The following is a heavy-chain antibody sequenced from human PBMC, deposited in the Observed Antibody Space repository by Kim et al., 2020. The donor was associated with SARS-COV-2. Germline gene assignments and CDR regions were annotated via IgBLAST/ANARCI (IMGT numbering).Heavy chain of an antibody. Sequence: GGSLRLSCEASGFTFSNFAMSWVRRTPGKGLEWVSSLTGNGVNIYYADSVKGRFTISRDNPKNTLYLQMNSLRAEDTALYHCVKVGGWHTNIHFDFWGQGTLVTVSS. CDR3: VKVGGWHTNIHFDF. V-gene: IGHV3-23*01. D-gene: IGHD6-19*01. CDR1: GFTFSNFA. J-gene: IGHJ4*02. CDR2: LTGNGVNI.